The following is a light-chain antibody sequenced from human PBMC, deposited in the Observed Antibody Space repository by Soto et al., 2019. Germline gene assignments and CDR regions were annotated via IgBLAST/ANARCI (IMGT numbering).Light chain of an antibody. V-gene: IGLV2-11*01. CDR3: CSYAGSYPYV. CDR2: DVS. J-gene: IGLJ1*01. Sequence: QSVLTQPRSVPGSPGQSVTISCTGSSSDVGGYNYVSWYQQHPGKAPKLMIYDVSKRPSGVPDRFSGSKSGNTASLTISGLQAEDEADYYCCSYAGSYPYVFGTGTKATVL. CDR1: SSDVGGYNY.